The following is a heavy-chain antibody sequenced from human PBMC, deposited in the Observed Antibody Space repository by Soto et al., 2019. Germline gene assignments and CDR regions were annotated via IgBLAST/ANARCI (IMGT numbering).Heavy chain of an antibody. CDR2: IYYSGST. J-gene: IGHJ3*02. Sequence: QVQLQESGPGLVKPSQTLSLTCTVSGGSISSGGYYWSWIRQHPGKGLEWIGYIYYSGSTYYNPSLKGRVTISIDTSKNQFSLKLSSVTAGDTAVYYCARVGCYDGSGYNAFVIWGQGTMVTVSS. CDR3: ARVGCYDGSGYNAFVI. CDR1: GGSISSGGYY. D-gene: IGHD3-22*01. V-gene: IGHV4-31*03.